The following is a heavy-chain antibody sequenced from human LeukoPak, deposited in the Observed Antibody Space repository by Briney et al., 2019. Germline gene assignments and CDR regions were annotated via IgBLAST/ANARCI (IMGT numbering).Heavy chain of an antibody. D-gene: IGHD6-13*01. CDR1: GGSFSGYY. V-gene: IGHV4-34*01. CDR2: INHSGST. CDR3: ARVKGSSSSRD. J-gene: IGHJ4*02. Sequence: ASETLSLTCAAYGGSFSGYYWSWIRQPPGKGLEWIGEINHSGSTNYNPSLKSRVTISVDTSKNQFSLKLSSVTAADTAVYYCARVKGSSSSRDWGQGTLVTVSS.